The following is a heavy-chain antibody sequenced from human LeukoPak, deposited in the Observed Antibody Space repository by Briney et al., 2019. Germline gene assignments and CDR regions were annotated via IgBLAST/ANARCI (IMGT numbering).Heavy chain of an antibody. Sequence: SGPTLANPTQTLTLTCTFSGFSLTTTGVGVAWIRQPPGKALEWLAVTYWNNDKSYSPSLKSRLTITKDTSKNQVVLTMTNMDPVDTATYYCAHFRSKTYYYGSGSYHIDYWGQGTLVTVSS. CDR2: TYWNNDK. D-gene: IGHD3-10*01. J-gene: IGHJ4*02. CDR1: GFSLTTTGVG. CDR3: AHFRSKTYYYGSGSYHIDY. V-gene: IGHV2-5*01.